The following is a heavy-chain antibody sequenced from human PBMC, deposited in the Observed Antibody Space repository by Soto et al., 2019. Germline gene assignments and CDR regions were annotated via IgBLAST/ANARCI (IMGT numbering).Heavy chain of an antibody. CDR1: GVPFSGYY. V-gene: IGHV4-34*01. Sequence: SETLSLTCAVYGVPFSGYYWSWIRQSPGKGLEWIGEINHSGNTNYNPSLKSRVTMLVDTSKNQFSLSLSSVTAADTAVYYCANLIVFHSSYYHDYWGHGTLVTVS. CDR3: ANLIVFHSSYYHDY. CDR2: INHSGNT. J-gene: IGHJ4*01. D-gene: IGHD1-26*01.